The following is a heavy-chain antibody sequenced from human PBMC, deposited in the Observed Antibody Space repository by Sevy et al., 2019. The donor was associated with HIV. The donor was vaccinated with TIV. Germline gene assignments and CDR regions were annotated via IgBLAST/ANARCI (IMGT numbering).Heavy chain of an antibody. CDR3: ARRYCSSTSCYYGMDV. CDR1: GYSFTSYW. J-gene: IGHJ6*02. Sequence: GVSLKISCKGSGYSFTSYWIGWVRQMPGKGLEWMGIIYPGDSDTRYSPSFQGQVTISADKSISTAYLQWSSLKASDTAMYYCARRYCSSTSCYYGMDVWGQGTTVTVSS. D-gene: IGHD2-2*01. V-gene: IGHV5-51*01. CDR2: IYPGDSDT.